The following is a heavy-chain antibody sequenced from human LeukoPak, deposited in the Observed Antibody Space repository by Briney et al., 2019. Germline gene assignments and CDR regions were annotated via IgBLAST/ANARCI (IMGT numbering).Heavy chain of an antibody. CDR1: GGSFSGYY. J-gene: IGHJ3*02. CDR3: ARGRDIAATGRGRAFDI. D-gene: IGHD6-13*01. V-gene: IGHV4-34*01. CDR2: INHSGST. Sequence: SETLSLTCAVYGGSFSGYYWSWIRQPPGKGLEWIGEINHSGSTNYNPSLKSRVTISVDTSKNQFSLKLSSVTAADTAVYYCARGRDIAATGRGRAFDIWGQGTMVTVSS.